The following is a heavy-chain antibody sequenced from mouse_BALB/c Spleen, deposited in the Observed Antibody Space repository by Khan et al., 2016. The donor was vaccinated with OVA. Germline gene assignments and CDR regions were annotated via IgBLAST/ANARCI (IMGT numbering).Heavy chain of an antibody. Sequence: EVELVESGGGLVKPGGSLKLSCAASGFTFSTYAMSWVRQTPEKRLEWVATISSDGDYTYFPDNVTGRFTISRDNAKNTLCLQMTSLRSEDTAMYYCARSPYGNVAYWGQGTLVTVSA. CDR3: ARSPYGNVAY. CDR2: ISSDGDYT. V-gene: IGHV5-9-3*01. J-gene: IGHJ3*01. D-gene: IGHD2-1*01. CDR1: GFTFSTYA.